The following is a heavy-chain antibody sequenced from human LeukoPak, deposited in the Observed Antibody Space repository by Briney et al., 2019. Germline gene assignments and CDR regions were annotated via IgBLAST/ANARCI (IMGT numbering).Heavy chain of an antibody. V-gene: IGHV4-31*03. D-gene: IGHD4-23*01. J-gene: IGHJ6*02. CDR3: AGGNPGGMDV. Sequence: PSETLSLTCTVSGGSISSGGYYWSWIRQHPGQGPEWIGYIYYSGSTYYNPSLKSRVTISVDTSKNQFSLKLSSVTAADTAVYYCAGGNPGGMDVWGQGTTVTVSS. CDR2: IYYSGST. CDR1: GGSISSGGYY.